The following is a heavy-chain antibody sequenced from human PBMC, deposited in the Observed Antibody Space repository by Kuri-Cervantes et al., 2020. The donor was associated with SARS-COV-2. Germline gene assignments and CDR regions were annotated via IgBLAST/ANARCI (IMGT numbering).Heavy chain of an antibody. CDR2: ISYDGSNK. V-gene: IGHV3-30-3*01. Sequence: GESLKISCAASGFTFSDYYMNWVRQAPGKGLEWVAVISYDGSNKYYADSMKGRFTISRDNSKNTLYLQMNSLRAEDTAVYYCARDLGVVVPAIDYGMDVWGQGTTVTVSS. CDR3: ARDLGVVVPAIDYGMDV. CDR1: GFTFSDYY. J-gene: IGHJ6*02. D-gene: IGHD2-2*01.